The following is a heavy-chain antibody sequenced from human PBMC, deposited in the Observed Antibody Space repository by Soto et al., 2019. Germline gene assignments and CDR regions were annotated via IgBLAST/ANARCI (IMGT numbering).Heavy chain of an antibody. CDR2: IDNGGDT. J-gene: IGHJ6*02. CDR1: GFTISNNY. Sequence: GGSLRLSCAASGFTISNNYMTWVRQAPGKGLEWVSLIDNGGDTYYADSVKGRFTLSRDSSKNTLYLQMNSLRAEDTAVYNCARGGSLYYYYGIDVWGQGTTVTVSS. D-gene: IGHD3-16*01. V-gene: IGHV3-53*01. CDR3: ARGGSLYYYYGIDV.